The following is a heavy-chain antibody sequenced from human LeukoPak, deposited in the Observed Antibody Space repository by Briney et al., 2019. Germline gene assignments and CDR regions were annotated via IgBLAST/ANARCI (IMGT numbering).Heavy chain of an antibody. Sequence: PSETLSLTCAVYGVSFTDYYWSWIRQPPGKGLEWIGEISHSGSTNYNPPLESRVTISIDTSKNQFSLKLSSVTAADTAVYYCARNFDLWGRGTLVTVSS. V-gene: IGHV4-34*01. CDR3: ARNFDL. CDR2: ISHSGST. J-gene: IGHJ2*01. CDR1: GVSFTDYY.